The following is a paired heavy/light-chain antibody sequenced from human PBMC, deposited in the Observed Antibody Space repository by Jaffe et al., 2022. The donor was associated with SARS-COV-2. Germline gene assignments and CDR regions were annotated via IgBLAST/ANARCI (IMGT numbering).Light chain of an antibody. V-gene: IGKV1-16*02. CDR2: AAS. Sequence: DIQMTQSPSSLSASVGDRVTITCRASQGISNYLVWFQQKPGKAPKSLIYAASTLQSGVPSKFSGSGSGTDFTLTISSLQPEDFATYYCQQYNSYPITFGQGTRLEIK. J-gene: IGKJ5*01. CDR1: QGISNY. CDR3: QQYNSYPIT.
Heavy chain of an antibody. CDR1: GFTFSSYA. D-gene: IGHD6-19*01. J-gene: IGHJ1*01. Sequence: EVQLLESGGGLVQPGGSLRLSCAASGFTFSSYAMSWVRQAPGKGLEWVSSISSSGGGAYYADSVKGRFTISRDNSKNTLHLQMNSLRAEDTAVYYCAKGYSSGWSEGYLEHWGQGTLVTVSS. CDR3: AKGYSSGWSEGYLEH. CDR2: ISSSGGGA. V-gene: IGHV3-23*01.